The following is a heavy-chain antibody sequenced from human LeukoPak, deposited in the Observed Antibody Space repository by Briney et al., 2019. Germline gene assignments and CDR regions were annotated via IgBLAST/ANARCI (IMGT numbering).Heavy chain of an antibody. V-gene: IGHV3-53*01. Sequence: GGSLRLSCAASGFTVSSNYMSWVRQAPGKGLEWVSVIYSGGTTYYDDSVKGRFTISRDNSKNTLYLQMNSLSADDTAVYYCARVGSSWPNWYFDLWGRGTLVTVSS. D-gene: IGHD6-13*01. CDR3: ARVGSSWPNWYFDL. CDR2: IYSGGTT. J-gene: IGHJ2*01. CDR1: GFTVSSNY.